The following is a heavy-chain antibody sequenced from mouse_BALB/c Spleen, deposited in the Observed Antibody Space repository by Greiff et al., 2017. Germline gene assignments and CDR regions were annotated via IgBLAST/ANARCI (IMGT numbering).Heavy chain of an antibody. CDR1: GYTFTSYY. J-gene: IGHJ3*01. D-gene: IGHD2-1*01. Sequence: QVQLQQSGPELVKPGASVKMSCKASGYTFTSYYIHWVKQRPGQGLEWIGWIYPGDGSTKYNEKFKGKTTLTADKSSSTAYMLLSSLTSEDSAIYCCASEYGNAWFAYWGQGTLVTVSA. CDR3: ASEYGNAWFAY. V-gene: IGHV1S56*01. CDR2: IYPGDGST.